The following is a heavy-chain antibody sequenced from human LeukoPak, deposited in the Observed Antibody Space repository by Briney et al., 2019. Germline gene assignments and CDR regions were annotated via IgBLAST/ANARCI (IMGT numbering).Heavy chain of an antibody. CDR2: ISYDGNIK. D-gene: IGHD2-2*01. V-gene: IGHV3-30*18. CDR1: GFTFSSYG. J-gene: IGHJ4*02. Sequence: GRSLRLSCAASGFTFSSYGMHWVRQAPGKGLEWVTIISYDGNIKFYADSVKGRFTISRDNSKNTLYLQMNSLRAEDTALYYCAKDQALSLSSSRALDYWGQGTLVTVSS. CDR3: AKDQALSLSSSRALDY.